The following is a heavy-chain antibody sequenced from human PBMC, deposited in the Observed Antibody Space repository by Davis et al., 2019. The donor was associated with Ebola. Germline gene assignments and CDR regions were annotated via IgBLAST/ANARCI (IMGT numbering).Heavy chain of an antibody. CDR3: ARRTRITMIVVVISNWFDP. D-gene: IGHD3-22*01. Sequence: SETLSLTCTVSGGSISSSSYYWGWNRQPPGKGLAWIGRIYYSGSTYYNLSLTSRVTISVDPSQNQFSLKPSAVTAADTAVYYCARRTRITMIVVVISNWFDPWGQGTLVTVSS. CDR1: GGSISSSSYY. CDR2: IYYSGST. V-gene: IGHV4-39*01. J-gene: IGHJ5*02.